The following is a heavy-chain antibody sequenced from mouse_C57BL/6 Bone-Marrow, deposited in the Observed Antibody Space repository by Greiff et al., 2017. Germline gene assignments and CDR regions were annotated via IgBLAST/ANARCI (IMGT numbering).Heavy chain of an antibody. V-gene: IGHV1-39*01. CDR3: ARGGRYYYDFDY. D-gene: IGHD1-1*01. CDR2: INPNYGTT. Sequence: EVKLVQSGPELVKPGASVKISCKASGYSFTDYNMNWVKQSNGKSLEWIGVINPNYGTTSYNQPFTCKATLTLSQSSRTAYMQVNRPTSEDSAVYYCARGGRYYYDFDYWGQGTTLTVSS. CDR1: GYSFTDYN. J-gene: IGHJ2*01.